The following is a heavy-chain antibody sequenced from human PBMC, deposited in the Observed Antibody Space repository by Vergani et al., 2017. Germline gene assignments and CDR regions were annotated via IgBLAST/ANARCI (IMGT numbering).Heavy chain of an antibody. Sequence: QLQLQESGPGLVKPSETLSLTCTVSGGSISSSSYYWCWIRQPPGKGLEWIGSIYYSGSTYYNPSLKSRVTISVDTSKNQFSLKLSSVTAADTAVYYCARVDYDFWSGSPNWFDPWGQGTLVTVSS. V-gene: IGHV4-39*07. J-gene: IGHJ5*02. CDR2: IYYSGST. CDR1: GGSISSSSYY. D-gene: IGHD3-3*01. CDR3: ARVDYDFWSGSPNWFDP.